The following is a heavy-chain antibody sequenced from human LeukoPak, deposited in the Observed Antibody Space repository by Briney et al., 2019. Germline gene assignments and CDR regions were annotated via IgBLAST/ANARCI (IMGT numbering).Heavy chain of an antibody. V-gene: IGHV4-61*02. CDR1: GDSISSGDYY. Sequence: TLSLTCTVSGDSISSGDYYWSWIRQPAGKGLEWIGRIYSSGSTNYNPSLKSRVTMSVDTSKNQFSLKLSSVTAADTAVYYCARSTEGWFDPWGQGTLVTVSS. J-gene: IGHJ5*02. CDR3: ARSTEGWFDP. CDR2: IYSSGST.